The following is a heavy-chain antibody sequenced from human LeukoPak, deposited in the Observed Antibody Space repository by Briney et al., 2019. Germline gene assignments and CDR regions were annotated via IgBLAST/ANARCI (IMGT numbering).Heavy chain of an antibody. D-gene: IGHD3-22*01. CDR2: IKHDGSEE. J-gene: IGHJ4*02. CDR1: GFTFNTYR. V-gene: IGHV3-7*01. Sequence: GGSLRLSCAASGFTFNTYRRSWVRQAPGKGLEWVANIKHDGSEENYVDSVKGRFTISRDNAKGSLSLQMNSLRGEDTAVYYCARDLYYYDSSGYYRGLDYWGQGTLVTVSS. CDR3: ARDLYYYDSSGYYRGLDY.